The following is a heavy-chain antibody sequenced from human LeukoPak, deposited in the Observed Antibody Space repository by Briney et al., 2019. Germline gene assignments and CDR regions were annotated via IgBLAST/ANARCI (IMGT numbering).Heavy chain of an antibody. CDR2: INPNSGGT. D-gene: IGHD3-22*01. J-gene: IGHJ4*02. V-gene: IGHV1-2*06. Sequence: ASVKVSCKASGYTFTGYYMYWVRQAPGQGLEWMGRINPNSGGTNYAQKFQGRVTMTRDTYISTAYIALSRLRSDDTAVYYCARANTPYYYDSSGSPWGYWGQGTLVTVSS. CDR3: ARANTPYYYDSSGSPWGY. CDR1: GYTFTGYY.